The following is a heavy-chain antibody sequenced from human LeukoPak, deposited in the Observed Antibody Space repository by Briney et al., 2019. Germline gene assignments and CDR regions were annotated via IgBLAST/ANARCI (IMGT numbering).Heavy chain of an antibody. V-gene: IGHV3-11*04. CDR1: GFTFSDYC. Sequence: GGSLRLSCAASGFTFSDYCMSWIRQAPGKGLERVSYISSSGSTIYYADSVKGRFTISRDNAKNSLYLQMNSLRAEDTAVYYCARDSCSSTSCWGFGWFDPWGQGTLVTVSS. CDR3: ARDSCSSTSCWGFGWFDP. CDR2: ISSSGSTI. J-gene: IGHJ5*02. D-gene: IGHD2-2*01.